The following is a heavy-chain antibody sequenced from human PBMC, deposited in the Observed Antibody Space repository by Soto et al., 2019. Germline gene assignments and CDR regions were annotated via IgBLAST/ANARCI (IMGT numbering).Heavy chain of an antibody. J-gene: IGHJ4*02. CDR2: IFPSGTT. Sequence: PSESLCLTCAVSGGSLTSGTYSWNWIRQPPGKGLEWIGYIFPSGTTYYNPSLKSRVSISIDVSKNQFSLNLRSLTAADTAVYYCATGRAFDSCGQVTLVTVAS. CDR1: GGSLTSGTYS. V-gene: IGHV4-30-2*01. CDR3: ATGRAFDS.